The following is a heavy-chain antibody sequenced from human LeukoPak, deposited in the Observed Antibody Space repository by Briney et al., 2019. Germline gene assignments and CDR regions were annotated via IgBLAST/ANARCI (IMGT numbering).Heavy chain of an antibody. D-gene: IGHD6-6*01. Sequence: GGSLRLSCAASGFTFSNFGIHWVRQTPGKGLEWVAFTRYDGSNKYYADSVKGRFTIFRGNSKNTLYLQMNSLRAEDTAVYFCAKDLGTHSSSFYFDYWGQGTLVTVSS. J-gene: IGHJ4*02. CDR1: GFTFSNFG. CDR2: TRYDGSNK. CDR3: AKDLGTHSSSFYFDY. V-gene: IGHV3-30*02.